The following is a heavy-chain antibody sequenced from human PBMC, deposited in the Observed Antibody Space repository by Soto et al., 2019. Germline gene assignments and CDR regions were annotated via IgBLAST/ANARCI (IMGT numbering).Heavy chain of an antibody. Sequence: PSESLSLACTFSVGSITSSSYYWGWIRQPPGKGLEWIGGIYYSGRSYYNPSLKSRVTMSVDTSKNQFSLTLNSVTAADAAVYYCARQRTTVVTQAYFDHWGQGTLVTVSS. CDR2: IYYSGRS. J-gene: IGHJ4*02. CDR1: VGSITSSSYY. CDR3: ARQRTTVVTQAYFDH. D-gene: IGHD4-17*01. V-gene: IGHV4-39*01.